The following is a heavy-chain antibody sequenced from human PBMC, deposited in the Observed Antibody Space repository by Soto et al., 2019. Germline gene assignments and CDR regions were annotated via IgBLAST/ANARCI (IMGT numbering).Heavy chain of an antibody. V-gene: IGHV4-30-4*01. CDR3: ARDRGGYYYGMDV. CDR1: GGSISSGNYY. D-gene: IGHD3-16*01. Sequence: QVQLQESGPGLVKPSQTLSLTCTVSGGSISSGNYYWSWIRQPPGKGLEWIGYIYYSGSTYYNPSLTTRVTISVDTSKNQSSLKLISVAAADTAVYCCARDRGGYYYGMDVWGQGTTVTVSS. J-gene: IGHJ6*02. CDR2: IYYSGST.